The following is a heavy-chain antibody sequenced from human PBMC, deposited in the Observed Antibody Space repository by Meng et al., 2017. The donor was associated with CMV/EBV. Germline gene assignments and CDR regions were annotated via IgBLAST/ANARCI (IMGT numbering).Heavy chain of an antibody. J-gene: IGHJ4*02. CDR1: GYTFTSYD. V-gene: IGHV1-2*02. D-gene: IGHD5-12*01. Sequence: ASVKVSCKASGYTFTSYDINWVRQAPGQGLEWTGWINPDSGGTNYARKFQGRVTMTRDTSISTAYMELSRLTPDDTAVYYCARYRVDIVATTPFDYWGQGTLVTVSS. CDR2: INPDSGGT. CDR3: ARYRVDIVATTPFDY.